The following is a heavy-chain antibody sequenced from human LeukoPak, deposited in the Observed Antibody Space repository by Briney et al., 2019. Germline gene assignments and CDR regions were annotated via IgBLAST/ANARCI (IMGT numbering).Heavy chain of an antibody. J-gene: IGHJ5*02. CDR2: IYYSGST. CDR1: GGSISSGDYY. D-gene: IGHD3-22*01. CDR3: ARGDDSSGYSTTFDP. V-gene: IGHV4-30-4*01. Sequence: PSETLSLTCTVSGGSISSGDYYWSWIRQPPGKGLEWIGYIYYSGSTYYNPSLKSRVTISVDTSKNQFSLKLSSVTAADTAVYYRARGDDSSGYSTTFDPWGQGTLVTVSS.